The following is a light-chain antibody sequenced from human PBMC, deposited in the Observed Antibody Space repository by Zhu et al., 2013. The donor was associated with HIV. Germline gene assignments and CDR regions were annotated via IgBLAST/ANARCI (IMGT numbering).Light chain of an antibody. Sequence: EIVMTQSPATLSVSPGERATLSCRASQSVSSKLAWYQQKPGQAPRLLIYGASTRATDIPARFSGSGSGTEFTLTISSLQSEDFAVYYCQQYNNWPFTFGPGTKVDIK. CDR1: QSVSSK. CDR3: QQYNNWPFT. CDR2: GAS. J-gene: IGKJ3*01. V-gene: IGKV3-15*01.